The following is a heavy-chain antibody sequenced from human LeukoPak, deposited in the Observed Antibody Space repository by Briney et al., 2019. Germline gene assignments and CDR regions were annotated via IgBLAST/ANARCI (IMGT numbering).Heavy chain of an antibody. CDR1: GFTFSNYA. J-gene: IGHJ4*02. CDR2: ISGSGGDI. V-gene: IGHV3-23*01. CDR3: AKDIGYTYGRIFDY. Sequence: GGSLRLSCTASGFTFSNYAMSWVRQAPGKGLEWVSGISGSGGDIYSADSVKGRFTLSRDNSKNTVFLQMTSLRAEGTATYYCAKDIGYTYGRIFDYWGQGTLVTVSS. D-gene: IGHD2-8*01.